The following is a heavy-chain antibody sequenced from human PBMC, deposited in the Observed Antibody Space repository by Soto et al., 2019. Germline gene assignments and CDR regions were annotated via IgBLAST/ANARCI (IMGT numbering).Heavy chain of an antibody. J-gene: IGHJ4*02. CDR3: ASDRSGSYEKFDY. Sequence: SETLSLTCTVSGGPLNAYYWTWIRQPPGKRLEWLGHISYNGITNYNPSLKSRVTMSVDTSKNQISLKLSSVTVADTAIYYCASDRSGSYEKFDYWGQGTLVTVSA. D-gene: IGHD6-25*01. V-gene: IGHV4-59*12. CDR1: GGPLNAYY. CDR2: ISYNGIT.